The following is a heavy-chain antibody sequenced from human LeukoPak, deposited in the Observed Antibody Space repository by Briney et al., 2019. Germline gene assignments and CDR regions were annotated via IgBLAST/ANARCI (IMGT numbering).Heavy chain of an antibody. V-gene: IGHV3-7*01. CDR2: IKHDGSEK. J-gene: IGHJ4*02. CDR1: GGSFSGYY. Sequence: ETLSLTCAVYGGSFSGYYWSWIRQPPGKGLEWVANIKHDGSEKYYVDSVKGRFTISRDNAKNSLYLQMSSLRADDTAVYYCARVEASGYDYGAFDYWGQGTLVTVSS. D-gene: IGHD5-12*01. CDR3: ARVEASGYDYGAFDY.